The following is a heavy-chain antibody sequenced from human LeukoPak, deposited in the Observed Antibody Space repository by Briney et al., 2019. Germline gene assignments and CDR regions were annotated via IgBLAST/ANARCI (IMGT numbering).Heavy chain of an antibody. CDR1: GFTFSRYW. J-gene: IGHJ4*02. V-gene: IGHV3-48*01. D-gene: IGHD2-15*01. CDR3: ARTYGSGSLDY. Sequence: PGGSLRLSCAASGFTFSRYWMSWVRQAPGKGLEWISYISGRGEAIFYADSVQGRFTISRDNAKNSIYLQMNGLTAEDTAVYYCARTYGSGSLDYGGQGTLVTVSS. CDR2: ISGRGEAI.